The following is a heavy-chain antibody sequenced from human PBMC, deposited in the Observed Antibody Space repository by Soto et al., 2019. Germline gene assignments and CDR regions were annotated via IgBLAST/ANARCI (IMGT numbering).Heavy chain of an antibody. J-gene: IGHJ5*02. CDR2: ISAYNGNT. Sequence: ASGKVSCKGSGYTFTSYGISWVRQAPGQGREWMGWISAYNGNTNYAQKLQGRVTMSTDTSTSTAYMELRSLRSDDTAVYYCARVALQWLDQILNWFDPWGQGTLVTVSS. CDR1: GYTFTSYG. D-gene: IGHD6-19*01. V-gene: IGHV1-18*01. CDR3: ARVALQWLDQILNWFDP.